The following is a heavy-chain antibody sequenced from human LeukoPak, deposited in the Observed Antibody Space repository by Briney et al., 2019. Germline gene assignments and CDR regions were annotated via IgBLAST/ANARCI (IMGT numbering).Heavy chain of an antibody. CDR1: GYSISSGYY. Sequence: SETLSLTCTVSGYSISSGYYWGWIRQPPGKGLEWIGSIYHSGSTYYNPSLKSRVTISVDTSKNQFSLKLSSVTAADTAVYYCARVEAASQGVSDYWGQGTLVTVSS. CDR2: IYHSGST. D-gene: IGHD6-13*01. V-gene: IGHV4-38-2*02. CDR3: ARVEAASQGVSDY. J-gene: IGHJ4*02.